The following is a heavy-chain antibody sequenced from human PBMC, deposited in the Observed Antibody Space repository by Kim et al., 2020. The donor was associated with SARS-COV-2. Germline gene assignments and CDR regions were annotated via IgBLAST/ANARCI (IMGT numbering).Heavy chain of an antibody. CDR1: GDSVSSNSVT. D-gene: IGHD2-8*01. J-gene: IGHJ3*02. CDR2: AFYRSKWYY. Sequence: SQTPSLTCAISGDSVSSNSVTWNWIRQSPSRGLEWLGRAFYRSKWYYDYAVTMKSRIAITPDTSKNQFSLQLNSVTPEDTAVYYCARALRCSFDIWDQGTMVTVSS. CDR3: ARALRCSFDI. V-gene: IGHV6-1*01.